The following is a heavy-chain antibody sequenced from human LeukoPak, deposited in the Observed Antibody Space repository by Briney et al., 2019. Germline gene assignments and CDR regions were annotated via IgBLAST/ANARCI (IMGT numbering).Heavy chain of an antibody. CDR2: VNARGYST. D-gene: IGHD2-2*01. Sequence: GGSLRLSCSASGFNFSTYAMSWARQAAGKGVEGVSAVNARGYSTYYADSVKGRFTISRDNSINTVFLQMSSLRVEDTAVYYCANLGSSELRVPASQGNWGQGTLVTVSS. J-gene: IGHJ4*02. V-gene: IGHV3-23*01. CDR1: GFNFSTYA. CDR3: ANLGSSELRVPASQGN.